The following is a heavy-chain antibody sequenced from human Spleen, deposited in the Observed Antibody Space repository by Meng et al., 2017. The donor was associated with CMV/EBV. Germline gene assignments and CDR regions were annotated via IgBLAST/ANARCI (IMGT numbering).Heavy chain of an antibody. CDR1: GYTFTGYD. Sequence: ASVKVSCKASGYTFTGYDMHWVRQAPGQGLEWMGWINPNSGGTNYAQKFQVRVTMTRDTSNSTAYMELSRLRYDDTAVYYCARDPGGRWPRPLWGQGTLVTVSS. CDR3: ARDPGGRWPRPL. D-gene: IGHD5-12*01. CDR2: INPNSGGT. J-gene: IGHJ4*02. V-gene: IGHV1-2*02.